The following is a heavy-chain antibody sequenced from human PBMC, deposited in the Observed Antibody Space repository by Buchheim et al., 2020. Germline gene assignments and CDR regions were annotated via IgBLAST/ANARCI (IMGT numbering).Heavy chain of an antibody. J-gene: IGHJ4*02. V-gene: IGHV3-33*01. Sequence: VQLLESGGGVVQPGRSLRLSCAASGFNFSNYAMHWVRQAPGKGLEWVAVIWYDGTNRYYADSVKGRFTISRDNSKSSMYVQMNSLRAEDTAVYYCGGSSDYWGQGTL. CDR3: GGSSDY. D-gene: IGHD6-19*01. CDR2: IWYDGTNR. CDR1: GFNFSNYA.